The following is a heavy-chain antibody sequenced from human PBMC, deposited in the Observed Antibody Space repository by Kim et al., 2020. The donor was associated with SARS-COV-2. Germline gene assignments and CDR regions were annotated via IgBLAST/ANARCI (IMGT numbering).Heavy chain of an antibody. V-gene: IGHV1-46*01. CDR3: ASVPPKIPTAGDAFDI. Sequence: ASVKVSCKASGYTFTSYYMHWVRQAPGQGLEWMGIINPSGGSTSYAQKFQGRVTMTRDTSTSTVYMELSSLRSEDTAVYYCASVPPKIPTAGDAFDIWGQGTMVTVSS. J-gene: IGHJ3*02. CDR2: INPSGGST. CDR1: GYTFTSYY. D-gene: IGHD6-13*01.